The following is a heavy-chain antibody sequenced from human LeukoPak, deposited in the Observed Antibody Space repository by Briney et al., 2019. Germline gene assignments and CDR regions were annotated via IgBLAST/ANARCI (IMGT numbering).Heavy chain of an antibody. D-gene: IGHD1-1*01. CDR3: ARDGTRDSPYYYYMDV. J-gene: IGHJ6*03. CDR2: IYYTGNT. CDR1: GDSISTSKSY. V-gene: IGHV4-39*07. Sequence: SETLSLTCTVSGDSISTSKSYWGWIRQPPLKGLEWIGSIYYTGNTYYNASLKSRVTISVDTSKNQFSLKLSSVTAADTAVYYCARDGTRDSPYYYYMDVWGKGTTVTVSS.